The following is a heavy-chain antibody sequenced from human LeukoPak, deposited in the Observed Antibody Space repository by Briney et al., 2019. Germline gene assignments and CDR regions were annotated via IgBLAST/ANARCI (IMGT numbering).Heavy chain of an antibody. J-gene: IGHJ4*02. V-gene: IGHV4-59*06. D-gene: IGHD5-18*01. Sequence: SETLSLTCTVSGGSISSYYWSWIQQPPGKGLEWIGYIYYSGSTYYNPSLKSRVTISVDTSKNQFSLKLGSVTAADTAVYYCARGRGYSYGSPYYFDYWGQGTLVTVSS. CDR3: ARGRGYSYGSPYYFDY. CDR2: IYYSGST. CDR1: GGSISSYY.